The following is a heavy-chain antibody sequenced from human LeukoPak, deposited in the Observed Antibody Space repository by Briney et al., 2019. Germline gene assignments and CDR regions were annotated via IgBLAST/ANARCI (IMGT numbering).Heavy chain of an antibody. CDR3: AREYSGSYSRGPYYFDY. Sequence: GGSLRLSCAASGFTFSSYGMSWVRQAPGKGLEWVSAISGSGGSTYYADSVKGRFTISRDNAKNSLYLQMNSLRAEDTAVYYCAREYSGSYSRGPYYFDYWGQGTLVTVSS. D-gene: IGHD3-10*01. V-gene: IGHV3-23*01. J-gene: IGHJ4*02. CDR1: GFTFSSYG. CDR2: ISGSGGST.